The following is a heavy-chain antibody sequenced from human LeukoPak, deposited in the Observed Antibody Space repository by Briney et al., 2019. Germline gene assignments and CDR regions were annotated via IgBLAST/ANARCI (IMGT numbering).Heavy chain of an antibody. Sequence: PGESLRLSCVASGFTFDTFAMSWVRQAPGKGLEWVSGIGNTETYYSDSVKGRFTISRDNSKSTIYLHMSNLRAEDTALYYCARDDQAFNSNWDYFEYWGQGTPVTVSS. J-gene: IGHJ4*02. D-gene: IGHD7-27*01. CDR1: GFTFDTFA. CDR2: IGNTET. CDR3: ARDDQAFNSNWDYFEY. V-gene: IGHV3-23*01.